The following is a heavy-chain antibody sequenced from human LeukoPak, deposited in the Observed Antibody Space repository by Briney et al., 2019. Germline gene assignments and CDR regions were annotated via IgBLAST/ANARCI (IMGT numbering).Heavy chain of an antibody. CDR3: ARDVSGSYYDGSDY. D-gene: IGHD1-26*01. J-gene: IGHJ4*02. Sequence: SETLSLTCTVSGGSISTYYWSCIRQPPGKGLEWIGYIYNSGSATYNPYLKSRVTISVDMSNNQFCLKLRSVTAAGTAVYYCARDVSGSYYDGSDYWGQGAPVTVSS. CDR1: GGSISTYY. CDR2: IYNSGSA. V-gene: IGHV4-59*01.